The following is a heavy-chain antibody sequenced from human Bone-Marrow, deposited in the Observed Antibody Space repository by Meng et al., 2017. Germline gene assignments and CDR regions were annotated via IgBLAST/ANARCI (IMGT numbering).Heavy chain of an antibody. CDR1: GFTFSSYW. D-gene: IGHD2-2*01. CDR3: ARDFRIFRVQQTPYYYYYGMDV. CDR2: IKQDGSEK. V-gene: IGHV3-7*01. J-gene: IGHJ6*02. Sequence: GESLKISCAASGFTFSSYWRSWVRQAPGKGLEWVANIKQDGSEKYYVDSVKGRFTISRDNAKNSLYLQMNSLRAEETAVYYCARDFRIFRVQQTPYYYYYGMDVWGQGTTVTVSS.